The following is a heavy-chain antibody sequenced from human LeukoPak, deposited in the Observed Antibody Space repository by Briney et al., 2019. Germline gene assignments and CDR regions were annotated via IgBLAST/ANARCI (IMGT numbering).Heavy chain of an antibody. CDR2: IYYSGST. Sequence: SETLSHTCTVSGGSISSSSYYWGWIRQPPGKGLEWIGSIYYSGSTYYNPSLKSRVTIPVDTSKNQFTLKLSPVTAADTAVYYCARRINSSSWYVPYYYYYGMDVWGQGTTVTVSS. D-gene: IGHD6-13*01. J-gene: IGHJ6*02. V-gene: IGHV4-39*06. CDR3: ARRINSSSWYVPYYYYYGMDV. CDR1: GGSISSSSYY.